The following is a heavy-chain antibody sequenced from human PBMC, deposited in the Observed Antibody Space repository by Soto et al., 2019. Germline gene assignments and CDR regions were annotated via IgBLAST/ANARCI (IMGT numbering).Heavy chain of an antibody. CDR3: ARIHDYYYYYYMDV. D-gene: IGHD5-18*01. V-gene: IGHV3-21*01. J-gene: IGHJ6*03. CDR2: ISSSSSYI. Sequence: GGSLRLSCAASGFTFSSYSMNWVRQAPGKGLEWVSSISSSSSYIYYADSVKGRFTISRDNAKNSLYLQMNSLRAEDTAVYYCARIHDYYYYYYMDVWGKGTTVTVSS. CDR1: GFTFSSYS.